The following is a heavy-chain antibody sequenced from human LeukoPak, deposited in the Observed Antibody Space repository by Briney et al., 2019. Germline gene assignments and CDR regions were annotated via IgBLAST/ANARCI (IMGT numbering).Heavy chain of an antibody. Sequence: GESLKISCKGSGYSFTSYWIGWVRQMPGKGLEWMGIFYPGDSDTRYRPSFQGQVTISADNSIGTAYLQWSSLKASDTATYYCARPGRGYSYGAAFDYWGQGTLVTVSS. J-gene: IGHJ4*02. CDR1: GYSFTSYW. V-gene: IGHV5-51*01. CDR3: ARPGRGYSYGAAFDY. CDR2: FYPGDSDT. D-gene: IGHD5-18*01.